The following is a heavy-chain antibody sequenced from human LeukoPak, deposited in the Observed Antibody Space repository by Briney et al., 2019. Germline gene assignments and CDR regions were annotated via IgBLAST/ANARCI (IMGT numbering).Heavy chain of an antibody. D-gene: IGHD3-22*01. CDR1: GYTFTGYY. J-gene: IGHJ5*02. CDR2: MNPNSGNT. Sequence: ASVKVSCKASGYTFTGYYMHWVRQATGQGLEWMGWMNPNSGNTGYAQKFQGRVTMTRNTSISTAYMELSSLRSEDTAVYYCARGVDYYDSSGYYFWFDPWGQGTLVTVSS. CDR3: ARGVDYYDSSGYYFWFDP. V-gene: IGHV1-8*02.